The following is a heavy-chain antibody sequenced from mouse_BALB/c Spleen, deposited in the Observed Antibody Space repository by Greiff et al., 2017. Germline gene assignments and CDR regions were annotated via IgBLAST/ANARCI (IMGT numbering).Heavy chain of an antibody. V-gene: IGHV1-7*01. CDR2: INPSTGYT. J-gene: IGHJ3*01. CDR1: GYTFTSYW. CDR3: ARGEGRLWGFAY. Sequence: VQLQQSGAELAKPGASVKMSCKASGYTFTSYWMHWVKQRPGQGLEWIGYINPSTGYTEYNQKFKDKATLTADKSSSTAYMQLSSLTSEDSAVYYCARGEGRLWGFAYWGQGTLVTVSA. D-gene: IGHD1-1*02.